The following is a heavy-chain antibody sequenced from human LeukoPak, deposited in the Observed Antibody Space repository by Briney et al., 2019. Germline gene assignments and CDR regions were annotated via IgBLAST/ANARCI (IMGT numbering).Heavy chain of an antibody. V-gene: IGHV4-59*01. J-gene: IGHJ5*02. CDR1: GGSISSYY. CDR2: IQNSVTSY. CDR3: VRSPQLDP. Sequence: PSETLSLTCSVSGGSISSYYWSWVRQPPGKGLEWIGYIQNSVTSYTDNPSLQSRVTISVDTSKNQFSLRVTSVTAADTAVYYYVRSPQLDPWGQGTLVTVSS.